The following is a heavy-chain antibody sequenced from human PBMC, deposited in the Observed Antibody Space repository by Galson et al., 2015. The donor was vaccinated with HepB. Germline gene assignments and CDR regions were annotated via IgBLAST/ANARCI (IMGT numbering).Heavy chain of an antibody. D-gene: IGHD4/OR15-4a*01. Sequence: SVKVSCKASGYRFTNYGINWMRQAPGQGLEWMGWISPHRGNTNYGEKFQGRVTMTTDTSTSTIYMELRRLRSDDTAVYYCARMDGDNYYYFDYWCQGTLVTVSS. CDR3: ARMDGDNYYYFDY. J-gene: IGHJ4*02. V-gene: IGHV1-18*04. CDR1: GYRFTNYG. CDR2: ISPHRGNT.